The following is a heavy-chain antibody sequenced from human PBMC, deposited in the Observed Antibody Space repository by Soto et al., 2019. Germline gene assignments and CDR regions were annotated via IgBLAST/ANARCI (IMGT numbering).Heavy chain of an antibody. CDR3: SDYYYPY. V-gene: IGHV4-39*07. J-gene: IGHJ1*01. CDR1: GESISSSSYY. D-gene: IGHD3-22*01. Sequence: PSETLSITCIVSGESISSSSYYWGWIRQPPGKGLEWIGSIYYSGRTYYNPSFKSRVTISIDTSKNQFSLRAEDTALFYCARADSSDYYYPYWGQGTLVTVSS. CDR2: IYYSGRT.